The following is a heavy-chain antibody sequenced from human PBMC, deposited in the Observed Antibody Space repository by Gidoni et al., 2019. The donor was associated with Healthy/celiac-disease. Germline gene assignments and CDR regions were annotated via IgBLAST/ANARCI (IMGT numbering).Heavy chain of an antibody. D-gene: IGHD3-22*01. CDR3: ARDADSSGYYYWYFDL. J-gene: IGHJ2*01. CDR1: GFPFSSYS. V-gene: IGHV3-21*01. Sequence: EVQLVESGGGLVKPGGSLRLSCAASGFPFSSYSMNWVRQAPGKGLEGVSSISSSSSYIYYADSVKGRFTISRDNAKNSLYLKMNSLRAEDTAVYYCARDADSSGYYYWYFDLWGRGTLVTVSS. CDR2: ISSSSSYI.